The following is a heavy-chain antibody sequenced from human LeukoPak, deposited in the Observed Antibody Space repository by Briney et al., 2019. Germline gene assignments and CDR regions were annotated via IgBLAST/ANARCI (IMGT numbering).Heavy chain of an antibody. V-gene: IGHV3-30*18. CDR1: GFTFSSYG. CDR2: ISYDGCNK. Sequence: GGSLRLSCSASGFTFSSYGMHWVRQAPAKGLEGVAVISYDGCNKYYADSVKGRFTISRDNYKNTLYLQMNSMRGEDTAVYYCAQCLRQGSYCQYYFDYWGQGTLVTVSS. J-gene: IGHJ4*02. D-gene: IGHD3-10*01. CDR3: AQCLRQGSYCQYYFDY.